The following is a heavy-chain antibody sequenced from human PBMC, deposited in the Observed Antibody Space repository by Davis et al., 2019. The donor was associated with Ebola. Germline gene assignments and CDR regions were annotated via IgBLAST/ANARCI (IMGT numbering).Heavy chain of an antibody. D-gene: IGHD3-10*01. CDR2: IWDDGSNK. V-gene: IGHV3-33*06. CDR3: AKEVSDEFGALYYGMDV. CDR1: GFTPSGYD. J-gene: IGHJ6*02. Sequence: GESLKISCAASGFTPSGYDMNWVRQAPGKGLQWVAVIWDDGSNKYYADSVKGRFTISRDNSENTLYLQMNSLRAEDTAVYYCAKEVSDEFGALYYGMDVWGQGTTVTVSS.